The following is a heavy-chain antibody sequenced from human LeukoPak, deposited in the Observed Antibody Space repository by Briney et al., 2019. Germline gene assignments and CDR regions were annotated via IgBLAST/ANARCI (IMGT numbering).Heavy chain of an antibody. Sequence: GGSLRLSCAASGFTVSSNYMSWVRQAPGKGLEWVSIIYSGGSTFYADSVKGRFTISRDNSKNTLYLQMNSLRAEDTAVYYCAKAGLNPYFDYWGQGTLVTVSS. CDR3: AKAGLNPYFDY. CDR2: IYSGGST. J-gene: IGHJ4*02. CDR1: GFTVSSNY. D-gene: IGHD2-8*01. V-gene: IGHV3-53*01.